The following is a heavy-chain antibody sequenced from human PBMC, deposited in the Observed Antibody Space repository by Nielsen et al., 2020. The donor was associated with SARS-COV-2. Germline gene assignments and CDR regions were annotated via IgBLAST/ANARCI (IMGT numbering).Heavy chain of an antibody. Sequence: GESLKISCAASGFSFSSYAMNWVRQAPGKGLEWVSVISGGGGSTYYIDSVKGRFTISRDNSKNTLYLQMNSLRAEDTAVYYCAIDPINWNYEPYGMDVWGQGTTVTVSS. CDR2: ISGGGGST. D-gene: IGHD1-7*01. V-gene: IGHV3-23*01. CDR1: GFSFSSYA. CDR3: AIDPINWNYEPYGMDV. J-gene: IGHJ6*02.